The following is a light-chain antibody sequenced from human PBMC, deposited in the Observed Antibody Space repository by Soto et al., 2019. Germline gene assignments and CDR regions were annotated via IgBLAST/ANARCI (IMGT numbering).Light chain of an antibody. J-gene: IGKJ2*01. CDR3: QQTYSTPYT. CDR2: AAS. CDR1: QRISYY. V-gene: IGKV1-39*01. Sequence: IQMTQSPSSLSTSVGDRVTITCRASQRISYYLNWYQQKPGKAPKLLIYAASSLQSGVPSRFSGSGSGTDFTLTISTLEAEDSATYYCQQTYSTPYTFGQGTKLEIK.